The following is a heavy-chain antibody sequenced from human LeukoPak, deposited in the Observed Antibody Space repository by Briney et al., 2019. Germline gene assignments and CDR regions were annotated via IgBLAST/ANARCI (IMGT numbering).Heavy chain of an antibody. CDR3: ARDPYKNKDYSNYGAFDI. V-gene: IGHV3-7*01. CDR2: IKYDGREI. D-gene: IGHD4-11*01. Sequence: PGGSLRLSCAASEFSFSDSWMTWVRKAPGKGLEWVAGIKYDGREIQYVDSVKGRFTISRDNAKRSLYLEMTSLRVEDTAVFYCARDPYKNKDYSNYGAFDIWGQGTMVPVSS. CDR1: EFSFSDSW. J-gene: IGHJ3*02.